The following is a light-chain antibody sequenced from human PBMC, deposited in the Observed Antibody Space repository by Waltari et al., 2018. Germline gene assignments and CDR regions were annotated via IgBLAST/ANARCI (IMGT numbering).Light chain of an antibody. J-gene: IGKJ4*01. Sequence: EIVLTQSPATLSLSPGERATLSCRASQSIISYLAWYQQKPGQSPRLLIYDASNRATGIPARCSGSGSGTDFTLTISSLEPEDFAVYYCQQRTDWRSVSFGGGTKVEIK. CDR1: QSIISY. V-gene: IGKV3-11*01. CDR3: QQRTDWRSVS. CDR2: DAS.